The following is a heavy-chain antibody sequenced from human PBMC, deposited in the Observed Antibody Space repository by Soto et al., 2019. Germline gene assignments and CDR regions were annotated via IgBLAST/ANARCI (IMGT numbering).Heavy chain of an antibody. CDR1: GGSISSGGYY. J-gene: IGHJ6*02. CDR3: AASCVACGGFNYYGMDV. CDR2: IYYSGTT. D-gene: IGHD2-21*01. Sequence: QVQLQESGPGLVKPSQTLSLTCTVSGGSISSGGYYWYWIRQHPGKGLEWIGYIYYSGTTYYNPSLKSRVTISVDTSKNQFSLKLSSVIAADTAVYYCAASCVACGGFNYYGMDVWGLGTTVTVSS. V-gene: IGHV4-31*03.